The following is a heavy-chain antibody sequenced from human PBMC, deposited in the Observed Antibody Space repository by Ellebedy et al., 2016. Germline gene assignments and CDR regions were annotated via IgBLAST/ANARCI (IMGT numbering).Heavy chain of an antibody. D-gene: IGHD6-19*01. V-gene: IGHV5-51*01. CDR3: ARGGAYSSGWPFSYYDYGTDV. CDR2: ISPRDSDT. CDR1: GYSFTNYW. J-gene: IGHJ6*02. Sequence: GESLKISXKGSGYSFTNYWIGWVRQMPGKGLEWVGIISPRDSDTRYSPSFQGQVTISVDKSINTAYLQWKSLKASDTAIYYCARGGAYSSGWPFSYYDYGTDVWGQGTTVTVSS.